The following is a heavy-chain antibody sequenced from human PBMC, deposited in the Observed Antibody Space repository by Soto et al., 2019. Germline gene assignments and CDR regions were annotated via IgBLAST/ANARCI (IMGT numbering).Heavy chain of an antibody. V-gene: IGHV1-24*01. CDR2: FDPEDGET. J-gene: IGHJ5*02. CDR3: AVRGYSGYAGYNWFDP. Sequence: ASVKVSCKVSGYTLTELSMHWVRQAPGKGLEWMGGFDPEDGETIYAQKFQGRVTMTEDTSTDTAYMELSSLRSEDTAVYYCAVRGYSGYAGYNWFDPWGQGTLVTVSS. D-gene: IGHD5-12*01. CDR1: GYTLTELS.